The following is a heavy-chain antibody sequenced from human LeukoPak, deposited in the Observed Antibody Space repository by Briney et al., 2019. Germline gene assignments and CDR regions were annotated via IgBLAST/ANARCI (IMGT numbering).Heavy chain of an antibody. CDR1: GFTFSSDG. J-gene: IGHJ4*02. V-gene: IGHV3-30*03. D-gene: IGHD3-9*01. Sequence: GGSLRLSCAASGFTFSSDGMHWVRQAPGKGLEWVAVISYDGSNKYYADSVKGRFTISRDNSKNTLYLQMNSLRAEDTAVYYCAFQSPPNFDWLLSIDYWGQGTLVTVSS. CDR3: AFQSPPNFDWLLSIDY. CDR2: ISYDGSNK.